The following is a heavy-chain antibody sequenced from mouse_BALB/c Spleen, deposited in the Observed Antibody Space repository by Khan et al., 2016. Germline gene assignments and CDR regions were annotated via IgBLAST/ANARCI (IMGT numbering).Heavy chain of an antibody. D-gene: IGHD2-3*01. V-gene: IGHV3-1*02. CDR3: ASPIYDGSIDY. CDR2: IHYSGST. J-gene: IGHJ4*01. CDR1: GYSITSGYS. Sequence: EVKLEESGPDLVQPSQSLSLTCTVTGYSITSGYSWHWIRQFPGNILEWMGYIHYSGSTNYNQSLKSRISITRATSKNQFFLQLNSMTTEDIATYCFASPIYDGSIDYWWQGTSVTISS.